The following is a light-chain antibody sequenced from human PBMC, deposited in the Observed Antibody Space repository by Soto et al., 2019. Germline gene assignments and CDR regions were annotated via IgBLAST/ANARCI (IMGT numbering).Light chain of an antibody. CDR1: SSDVGAYNL. Sequence: QSVLAQPASVSGSPGQSITISCTGTSSDVGAYNLVSWYQQHPGKAPKLIIYDGNKRPSGVSNRFSASKSGNTASLTISKLQAENEANYYCCSYAGLSPPYVFGPGTKFTVL. CDR2: DGN. J-gene: IGLJ1*01. CDR3: CSYAGLSPPYV. V-gene: IGLV2-23*01.